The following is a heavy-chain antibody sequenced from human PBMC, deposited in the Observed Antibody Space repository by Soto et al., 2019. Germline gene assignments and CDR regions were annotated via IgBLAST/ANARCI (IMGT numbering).Heavy chain of an antibody. CDR1: GDSVFRDITS. V-gene: IGHV6-1*01. CDR3: ARGNALDV. Sequence: SQTLSLTCAISGDSVFRDITSWEWIRPTPSRGLEWLGRTYYKSKWFHDYAESVKSRITINTNTSKNQLSLELNAKTPEDTAVYYCARGNALDVWGQGTAVTVSS. CDR2: TYYKSKWFH. J-gene: IGHJ3*01. D-gene: IGHD3-10*01.